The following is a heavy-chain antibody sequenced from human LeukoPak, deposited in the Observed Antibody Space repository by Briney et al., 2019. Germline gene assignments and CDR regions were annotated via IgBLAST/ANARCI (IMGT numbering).Heavy chain of an antibody. CDR2: MSHNSGKA. CDR1: GYTFTSYD. CDR3: ARNDYGGHDAFDI. V-gene: IGHV1-8*01. D-gene: IGHD4-17*01. J-gene: IGHJ3*02. Sequence: GASVKVSCKASGYTFTSYDINWVRQAAGHGLEWVGWMSHNSGKAGYAPKFQGRVTMTRSTSINTAYMELSSLRSEDTAIYYCARNDYGGHDAFDIWGQGTMVIVSS.